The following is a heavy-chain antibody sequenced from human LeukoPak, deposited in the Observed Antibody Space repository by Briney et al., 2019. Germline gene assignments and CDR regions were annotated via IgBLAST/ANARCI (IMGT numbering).Heavy chain of an antibody. J-gene: IGHJ4*02. CDR2: ISGSGGST. D-gene: IGHD3-10*01. CDR3: AKDESSGGY. Sequence: GGTLRLSCAASGLTFSSYGMSWVRQAPGKGLEWVSAISGSGGSTYYADSVKGRFTISRDNSKNTLYLQMNSLRAEDTAVYYCAKDESSGGYWGQGTLVTVSS. V-gene: IGHV3-23*01. CDR1: GLTFSSYG.